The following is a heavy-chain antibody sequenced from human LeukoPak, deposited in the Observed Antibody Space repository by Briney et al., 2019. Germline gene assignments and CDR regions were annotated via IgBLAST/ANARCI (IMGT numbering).Heavy chain of an antibody. V-gene: IGHV4-61*02. CDR3: ARGYYAPPVGYYYMDL. CDR2: IYRTGST. CDR1: GGSISSGSYY. D-gene: IGHD3-10*01. J-gene: IGHJ6*03. Sequence: SETLSLTCTVSGGSISSGSYYWTWIRQPAGKGLEFIGRIYRTGSTTSNPSLQDRLTISIDTSKNQFSLQLTSVTAADTAVYYCARGYYAPPVGYYYMDLWGRGTTVTVSS.